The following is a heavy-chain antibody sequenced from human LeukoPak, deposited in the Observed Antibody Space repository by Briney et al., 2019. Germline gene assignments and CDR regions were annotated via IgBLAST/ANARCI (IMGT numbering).Heavy chain of an antibody. CDR3: ASLPNGAAGSFDY. CDR2: IIPIFGTA. J-gene: IGHJ4*02. CDR1: GGTSSSYA. D-gene: IGHD6-13*01. Sequence: SVKVSCKASGGTSSSYAISWVRQAPGQGLEWMGRIIPIFGTANYAQKFQGRVTITTDESTSTAYMELSSLRSEDTAVYYCASLPNGAAGSFDYWGQGTLVTVSS. V-gene: IGHV1-69*05.